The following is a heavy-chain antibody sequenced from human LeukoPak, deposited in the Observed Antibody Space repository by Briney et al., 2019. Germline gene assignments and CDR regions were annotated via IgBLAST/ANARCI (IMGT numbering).Heavy chain of an antibody. J-gene: IGHJ4*02. V-gene: IGHV1-18*01. Sequence: ASVKVSCKASGYTFTSYGISWVRQARGQGLEWMGWISAYNGNTNYAQKLQGRVTMTTDTSTSTAYMELRSLRSDDTAVYYCARDRFRSHYYDSSGYYYSGPRFDYWGQGTLVTVSS. CDR2: ISAYNGNT. D-gene: IGHD3-22*01. CDR1: GYTFTSYG. CDR3: ARDRFRSHYYDSSGYYYSGPRFDY.